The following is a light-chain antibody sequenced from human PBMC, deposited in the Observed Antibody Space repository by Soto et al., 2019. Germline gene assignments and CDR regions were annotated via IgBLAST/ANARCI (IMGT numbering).Light chain of an antibody. Sequence: EIVMTQSPATLSVSPGERATLSCRASQSVSSNLAWYQQKTGQAPRLIIYGASTRATGIPARFSGSGSGTEFTLTISSLQSEDFAVYYCQQYNNWLALTFGGGTKVEIK. J-gene: IGKJ4*01. CDR2: GAS. CDR1: QSVSSN. CDR3: QQYNNWLALT. V-gene: IGKV3-15*01.